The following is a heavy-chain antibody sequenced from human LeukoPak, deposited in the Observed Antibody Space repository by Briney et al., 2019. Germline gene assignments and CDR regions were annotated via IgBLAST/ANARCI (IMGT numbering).Heavy chain of an antibody. CDR3: ARDFLLFGVVVPNDL. CDR2: INQEGSKQ. V-gene: IGHV3-7*01. Sequence: GGSLRLSCAASGFTFNTFWMSWVRQAPGKGLEWVANINQEGSKQYYVDSVKGRFTISRDNAKNTLSLQMHSLRVEDTAIYYCARDFLLFGVVVPNDLWGQGTMVAVSS. CDR1: GFTFNTFW. D-gene: IGHD3-3*01. J-gene: IGHJ5*02.